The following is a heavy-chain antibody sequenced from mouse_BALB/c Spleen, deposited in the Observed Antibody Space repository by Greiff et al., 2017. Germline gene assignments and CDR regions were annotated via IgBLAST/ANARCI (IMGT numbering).Heavy chain of an antibody. CDR1: GYTFTSYV. D-gene: IGHD2-14*01. CDR3: ARGNYRYDEWDFDV. V-gene: IGHV1-14*01. CDR2: INPYNDGT. J-gene: IGHJ1*01. Sequence: VQLKESGPELVKPGASVKMSCKASGYTFTSYVMHWVKQKPGQGLEWIGYINPYNDGTKYNEKFKGKATLTSDKSSSTAYMELSSLTSEDSAVYYCARGNYRYDEWDFDVWGAGTTVTVSS.